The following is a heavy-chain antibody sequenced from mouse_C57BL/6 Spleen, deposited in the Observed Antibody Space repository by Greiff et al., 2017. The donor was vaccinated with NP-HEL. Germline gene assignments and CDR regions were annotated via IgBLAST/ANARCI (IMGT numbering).Heavy chain of an antibody. Sequence: DVKLQESGPGLVKPSQSLSLTCTVTGYSITSGYGWPWIRPFPGIKLEWMGYISYSGSTNHNPSLKSRISITRDTYKNQFFLQLNSVTTEDTATYYCARTARIKYWGQGTTLTVSS. CDR3: ARTARIKY. D-gene: IGHD1-2*01. J-gene: IGHJ2*01. CDR1: GYSITSGYG. CDR2: ISYSGST. V-gene: IGHV3-2*02.